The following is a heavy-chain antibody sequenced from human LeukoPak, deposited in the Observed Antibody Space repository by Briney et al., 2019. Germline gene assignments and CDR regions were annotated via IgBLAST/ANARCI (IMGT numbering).Heavy chain of an antibody. Sequence: PSGTLSLTCAVSGGSISSSNWWSWVRQPPGKGLEWIGEIYHSGSTYYNPSLKSRLTISVDTSKNQFSLKLSPVTAADTAVYYCAREGVSHSYFFDYWGQGTLVTVSS. D-gene: IGHD3-10*01. CDR3: AREGVSHSYFFDY. V-gene: IGHV4-4*02. J-gene: IGHJ4*02. CDR1: GGSISSSNW. CDR2: IYHSGST.